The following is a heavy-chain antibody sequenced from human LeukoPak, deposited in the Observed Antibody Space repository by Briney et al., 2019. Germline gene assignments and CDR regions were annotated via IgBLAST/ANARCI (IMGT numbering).Heavy chain of an antibody. CDR3: ARAHYGPGDYYMDV. Sequence: PSETLSLTCTVAYGSSIGYYWSWIRQPAGKGLEWIGRIYTSGNTNYNPSLKGRVTMSVDTSKNPLSLNLSSVTAADTAVYYCARAHYGPGDYYMDVWGKGTTVTVSS. J-gene: IGHJ6*03. D-gene: IGHD3-10*01. CDR1: YGSSIGYY. V-gene: IGHV4-4*07. CDR2: IYTSGNT.